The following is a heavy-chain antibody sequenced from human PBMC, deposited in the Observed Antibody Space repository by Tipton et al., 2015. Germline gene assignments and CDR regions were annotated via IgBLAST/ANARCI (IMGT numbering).Heavy chain of an antibody. CDR2: ISTGGSAI. J-gene: IGHJ3*02. V-gene: IGHV3-11*01. D-gene: IGHD1-26*01. Sequence: SLRLSCAASGFNFSDYYMNWIRQAPGMGLEWLSYISTGGSAIYYADSVKGRFTISRDNDRNSLHLQLNGLRAEDTAVYYCARGIVGAYDAFDIWGQGTMVTVSS. CDR3: ARGIVGAYDAFDI. CDR1: GFNFSDYY.